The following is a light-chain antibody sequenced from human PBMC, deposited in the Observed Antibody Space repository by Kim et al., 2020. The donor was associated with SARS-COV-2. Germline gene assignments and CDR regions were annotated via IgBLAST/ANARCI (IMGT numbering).Light chain of an antibody. Sequence: QSVLTQPPSVSAAPGQKVTISGSGSSSNIGPHFVSWYQQVPGTAPKLLIYENDQLPSGIPDRFSGSKSGTSATLGITGLQTGDEANYFCGSWDNSLTVLVFGGGTQLTVL. V-gene: IGLV1-51*01. CDR3: GSWDNSLTVLV. J-gene: IGLJ3*02. CDR1: SSNIGPHF. CDR2: END.